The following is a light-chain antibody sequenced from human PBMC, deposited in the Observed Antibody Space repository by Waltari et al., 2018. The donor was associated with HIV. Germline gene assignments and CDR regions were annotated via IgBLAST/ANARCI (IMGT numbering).Light chain of an antibody. V-gene: IGKV1-39*01. CDR3: QQSYNTPYT. CDR2: TAS. J-gene: IGKJ2*01. Sequence: DIQMHQSPSSLSASVGDRVTITCRASQTISISLHWYQQKPGKAPKLLIYTASTLQSGVPSRFVGSGSGTDFTLTISSLQPEDFATYSCQQSYNTPYTFGQGTKLEIK. CDR1: QTISIS.